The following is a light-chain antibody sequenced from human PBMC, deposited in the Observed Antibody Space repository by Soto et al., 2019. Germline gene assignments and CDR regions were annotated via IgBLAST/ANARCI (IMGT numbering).Light chain of an antibody. V-gene: IGLV1-51*01. J-gene: IGLJ1*01. Sequence: QCVLTQPPSVSAAPGQKVTISCSGSSSNIGGNSVSWYQQLPGTAPKLLIYDDNKRPSGIPDRFSGSKSGTSATLGITGFQTGDEADYYCGSWDSSLSAYVLGTGTKVTVL. CDR3: GSWDSSLSAYV. CDR1: SSNIGGNS. CDR2: DDN.